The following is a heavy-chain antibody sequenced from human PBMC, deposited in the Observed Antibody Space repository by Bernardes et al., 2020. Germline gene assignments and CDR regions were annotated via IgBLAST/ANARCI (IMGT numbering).Heavy chain of an antibody. J-gene: IGHJ4*02. CDR1: GGSVSSVSYY. D-gene: IGHD4-17*01. CDR3: ASTNRGGVTVTAVYFDY. CDR2: IYYSGST. Sequence: SEPLSLTCTVSGGSVSSVSYYWSWIRQPPGKGLEWIGYIYYSGSTNYNPSLKSRVTISVDTSKNQFSLKLSSVTAADTAVYYCASTNRGGVTVTAVYFDYWGQGTLVTVSS. V-gene: IGHV4-61*01.